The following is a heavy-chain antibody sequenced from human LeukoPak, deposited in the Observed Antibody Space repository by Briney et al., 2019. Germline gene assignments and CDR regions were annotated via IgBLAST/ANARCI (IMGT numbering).Heavy chain of an antibody. CDR3: ARETAQNYDFWSGYDY. Sequence: GGSLRLSCAVSGFTFSNFWMAWVRQVPGKGLEWVANIKPDGSQKYYVDSVKGRFTISRDNAKNSLYLQMNSLRAEDTAVYYCARETAQNYDFWSGYDYWGQGTLVTVSS. D-gene: IGHD3-3*01. V-gene: IGHV3-7*01. CDR2: IKPDGSQK. J-gene: IGHJ4*02. CDR1: GFTFSNFW.